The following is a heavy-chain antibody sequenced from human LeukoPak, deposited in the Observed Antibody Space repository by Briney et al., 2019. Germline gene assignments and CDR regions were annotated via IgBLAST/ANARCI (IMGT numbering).Heavy chain of an antibody. V-gene: IGHV4-59*01. CDR3: ARGGYSSWYRIFDY. D-gene: IGHD6-13*01. J-gene: IGHJ4*02. Sequence: PSETLSLTCTVSGGSISSYYWSWIRQPPGKGLEWIGYIYYSGSTNYNPSLKSRVTISVDTSKNQSSLKLSSVTAADTAVYYCARGGYSSWYRIFDYWGQGTLVTVSS. CDR2: IYYSGST. CDR1: GGSISSYY.